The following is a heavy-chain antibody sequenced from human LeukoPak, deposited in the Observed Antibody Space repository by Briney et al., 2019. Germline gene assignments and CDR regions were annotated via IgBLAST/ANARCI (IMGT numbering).Heavy chain of an antibody. J-gene: IGHJ4*02. CDR1: GFTFSIYA. CDR2: ISTTGGST. D-gene: IGHD1-26*01. V-gene: IGHV3-64D*06. CDR3: VKNTSVGANYFDY. Sequence: GGSLRLSCSASGFTFSIYAMHWVRQAPGKGLEYVSGISTTGGSTYYADSVKGRFTISRDYSKRTLYLQMSSLRAEDTAVYYCVKNTSVGANYFDYWGQGTLVTVSS.